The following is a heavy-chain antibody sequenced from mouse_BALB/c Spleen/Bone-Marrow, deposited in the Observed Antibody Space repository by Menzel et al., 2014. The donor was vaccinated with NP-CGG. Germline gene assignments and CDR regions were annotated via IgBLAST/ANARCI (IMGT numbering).Heavy chain of an antibody. V-gene: IGHV14-3*02. J-gene: IGHJ2*01. Sequence: EVKLMESGAELVKPGASVKLSCTASGFNIKDTYMHWVKQRPDQGLEWIGRIDPANGNTKYGPKFQGKATITADTSSSTAYLQLSSLTSEDTAVYYCARTDYWGQGTTLTVSS. CDR3: ARTDY. CDR2: IDPANGNT. CDR1: GFNIKDTY.